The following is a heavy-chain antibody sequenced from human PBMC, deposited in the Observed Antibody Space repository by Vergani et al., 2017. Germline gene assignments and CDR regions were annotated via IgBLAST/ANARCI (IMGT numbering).Heavy chain of an antibody. CDR1: GFSLSTSGMC. CDR2: IDWDDDK. D-gene: IGHD3-22*01. V-gene: IGHV2-70*01. CDR3: AHSHHYYDSSGYYPPDY. Sequence: QVTLRESGPALVKPTQTLTLTCTFSGFSLSTSGMCVTWIRQPPGKALEWLALIDWDDDKYYSTSLKTSLPIPKDTSKNQVVLTKTNMDPVDTATYSCAHSHHYYDSSGYYPPDYWGQGTLVTVSS. J-gene: IGHJ4*02.